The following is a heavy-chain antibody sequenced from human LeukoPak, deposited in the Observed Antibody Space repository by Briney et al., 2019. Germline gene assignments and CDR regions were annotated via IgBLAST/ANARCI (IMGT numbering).Heavy chain of an antibody. V-gene: IGHV3-53*01. CDR1: GFTVSSNY. D-gene: IGHD3-22*01. CDR3: ARGRDLYDSSGYYSETTTYYYYYYMDV. CDR2: IHSGGST. Sequence: GGSLRLSCAASGFTVSSNYMSWVRQAPGKGLEWVSVIHSGGSTYYADSVKGRFTISRDNSKNTLYLQMNSLRAEDTAVYYCARGRDLYDSSGYYSETTTYYYYYYMDVWGKGTTVTVS. J-gene: IGHJ6*03.